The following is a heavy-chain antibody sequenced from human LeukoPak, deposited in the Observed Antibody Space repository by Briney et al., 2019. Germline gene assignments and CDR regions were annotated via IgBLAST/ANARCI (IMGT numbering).Heavy chain of an antibody. CDR1: GGTFSSYA. Sequence: GASVKVSCKASGGTFSSYAISWVRQAPGQGLEWMGRIIPILGIANYAQKFQGRVTITADKSTSTAYMELSSLRSEDTAVYYCARGDVLLWFGEGAFDIWGQGTMVTVSS. CDR3: ARGDVLLWFGEGAFDI. J-gene: IGHJ3*02. CDR2: IIPILGIA. V-gene: IGHV1-69*04. D-gene: IGHD3-10*01.